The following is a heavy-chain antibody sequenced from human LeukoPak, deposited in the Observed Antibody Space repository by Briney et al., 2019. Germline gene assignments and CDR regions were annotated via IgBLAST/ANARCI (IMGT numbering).Heavy chain of an antibody. J-gene: IGHJ4*02. Sequence: GGSLRLSCAASGFTFSNYGVNWVRQSPGMGLEWVSYISSSGSTIYYADSVKGRFTISRDNAKNSLYLQMNSLRAEDTAVYYCATLYGDYYWGQGTLVTVSS. CDR1: GFTFSNYG. CDR2: ISSSGSTI. CDR3: ATLYGDYY. D-gene: IGHD4-17*01. V-gene: IGHV3-48*04.